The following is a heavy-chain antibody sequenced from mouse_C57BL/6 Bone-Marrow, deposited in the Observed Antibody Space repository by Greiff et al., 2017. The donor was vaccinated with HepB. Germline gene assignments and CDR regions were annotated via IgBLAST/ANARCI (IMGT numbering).Heavy chain of an antibody. CDR2: IHPNSGST. J-gene: IGHJ4*01. CDR1: GYTFSSYW. V-gene: IGHV1-64*01. CDR3: AGGNLDYYAMDY. D-gene: IGHD2-1*01. Sequence: VQLQQPGAELVKPGASVKLSCKASGYTFSSYWMHWVKQRPGQGLEWIGMIHPNSGSTNYNEKFKSKATLTVDKSSSTAYMQLSSLTSEDSAVYYCAGGNLDYYAMDYWGQGTSVTVSS.